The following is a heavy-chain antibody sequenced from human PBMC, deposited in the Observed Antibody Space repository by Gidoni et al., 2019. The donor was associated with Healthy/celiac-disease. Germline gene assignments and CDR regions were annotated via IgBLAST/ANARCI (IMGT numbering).Heavy chain of an antibody. CDR1: GYTFTGYD. J-gene: IGHJ4*02. D-gene: IGHD4-17*01. V-gene: IGHV1-2*04. Sequence: QVLLVQSGAEVKKPAASVTVSCKASGYTFTGYDMHWVRQAPGQWLEWMGLINPNIGGRNYAQKFQGWVTMTRDTSISTSYMELSRLRSDDTAVYYCARDYHGGPGAMGYWGQGTLVTVSS. CDR3: ARDYHGGPGAMGY. CDR2: INPNIGGR.